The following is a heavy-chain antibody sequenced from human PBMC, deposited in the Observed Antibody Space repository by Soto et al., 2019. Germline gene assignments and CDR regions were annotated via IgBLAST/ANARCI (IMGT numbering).Heavy chain of an antibody. D-gene: IGHD3-16*01. V-gene: IGHV3-7*04. Sequence: EVQLVESGGDLVQPGGSLRLSCAASGFSFSTYWMSWVRQAPGKGLGWVAHMNQDGSDKYYVDSVKGRFTISRDNTKKSLFLQMNILRAEDTAVYYCLRDGGLTWGQGTLVTVSS. CDR1: GFSFSTYW. J-gene: IGHJ5*02. CDR3: LRDGGLT. CDR2: MNQDGSDK.